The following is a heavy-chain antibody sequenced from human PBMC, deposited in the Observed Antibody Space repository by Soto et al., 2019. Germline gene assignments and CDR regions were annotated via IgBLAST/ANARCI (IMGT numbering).Heavy chain of an antibody. V-gene: IGHV4-38-2*01. CDR2: INHSGRT. CDR3: GRSGDDYGSYIDY. D-gene: IGHD4-17*01. Sequence: SETLFLTCDVSGYSISSGYYCAWMRQSPGKGLEWIGSINHSGRTFHNPSLRSRVTISVDTSENQVSLRLNSVTAADTAMYYCGRSGDDYGSYIDYWGQGTLVTVSS. CDR1: GYSISSGYY. J-gene: IGHJ4*02.